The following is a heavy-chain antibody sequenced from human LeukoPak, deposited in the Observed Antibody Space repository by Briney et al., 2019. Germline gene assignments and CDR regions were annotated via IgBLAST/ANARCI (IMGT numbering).Heavy chain of an antibody. CDR3: ARDQYYYGSGSYYTEFDY. V-gene: IGHV3-21*01. Sequence: GGSLRLSCAASGFTFSSYSMNWVRQAPGKGLEWVSSISSSSSYIYYADSVKGRFTISRDNAKNSLYLQMNSLRAEDTAVYYCARDQYYYGSGSYYTEFDYWGQGTLVTVSS. CDR1: GFTFSSYS. D-gene: IGHD3-10*01. J-gene: IGHJ4*02. CDR2: ISSSSSYI.